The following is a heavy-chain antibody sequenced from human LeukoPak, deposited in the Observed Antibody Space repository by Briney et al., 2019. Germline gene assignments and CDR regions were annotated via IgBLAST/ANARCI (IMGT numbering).Heavy chain of an antibody. J-gene: IGHJ5*02. Sequence: PGGSLRLSCAASGFTFSGYAMSWVRQAPGKGLEWVSTISTSGTSTYYADSVKGRFTVSRDNSKNTLYLQMNSLSAEDTALYYCANWDSYYYGSGSYSLQFDPWGQGTLVTVSS. CDR2: ISTSGTST. CDR1: GFTFSGYA. D-gene: IGHD3-10*01. CDR3: ANWDSYYYGSGSYSLQFDP. V-gene: IGHV3-23*01.